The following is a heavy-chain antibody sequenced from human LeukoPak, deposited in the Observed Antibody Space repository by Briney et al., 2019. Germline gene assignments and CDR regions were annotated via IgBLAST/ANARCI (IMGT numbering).Heavy chain of an antibody. D-gene: IGHD1-26*01. CDR3: AREGGYSGSYRDCYFDY. CDR1: GFTFSSYG. Sequence: PGTSLRLSCAASGFTFSSYGMHWVRQAPGKGLEWVAVISYDGSNKFYADFVKGRFTISRDNSKNTLYLQMNSLRAEDAAVYYCAREGGYSGSYRDCYFDYWGQGTLVTVSS. CDR2: ISYDGSNK. J-gene: IGHJ4*02. V-gene: IGHV3-30*03.